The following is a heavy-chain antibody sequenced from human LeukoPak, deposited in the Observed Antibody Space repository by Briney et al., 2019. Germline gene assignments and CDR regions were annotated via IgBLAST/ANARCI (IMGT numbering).Heavy chain of an antibody. CDR1: GYTLTELS. CDR2: FDPEDGET. V-gene: IGHV1-24*01. Sequence: ASVKVSCKVSGYTLTELSMHWVRQAPGKGLEWMGGFDPEDGETIYAQKFQGGVTMTEDTSTDTAYMELSSLRSEDTAVYYCATGRRTKVGATTIDYWGQGTLVTVSS. D-gene: IGHD1-26*01. CDR3: ATGRRTKVGATTIDY. J-gene: IGHJ4*02.